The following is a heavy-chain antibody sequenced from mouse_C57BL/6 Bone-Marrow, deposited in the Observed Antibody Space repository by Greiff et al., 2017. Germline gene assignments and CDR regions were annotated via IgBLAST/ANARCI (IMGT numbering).Heavy chain of an antibody. CDR1: GYTFTSYW. V-gene: IGHV1-72*01. CDR2: IDPNSGGT. CDR3: ARRRGYYYGSSYENYFDY. J-gene: IGHJ2*01. D-gene: IGHD1-1*01. Sequence: QVQLQQPGAELVKPGASVKLSCKASGYTFTSYWMHWVKQRPGRGLEWIGRIDPNSGGTKYNEKFKSKATLTVAKPASTAYMQLSSLTSEDSAVYYCARRRGYYYGSSYENYFDYWGQGTTLTVSS.